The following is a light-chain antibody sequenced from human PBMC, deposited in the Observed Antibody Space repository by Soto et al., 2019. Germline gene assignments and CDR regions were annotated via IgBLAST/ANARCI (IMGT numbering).Light chain of an antibody. CDR1: QSISIW. CDR3: QQFNTYWT. Sequence: DIQLTQSPVTLSASVGDRVTLTCRASQSISIWLAWYQQKPGKAPKLLIYKASTLASGVPSRFSGSGSWTEFTLTISSLQPDDFATYYCQQFNTYWTFGQGTKVDMK. V-gene: IGKV1-5*03. CDR2: KAS. J-gene: IGKJ1*01.